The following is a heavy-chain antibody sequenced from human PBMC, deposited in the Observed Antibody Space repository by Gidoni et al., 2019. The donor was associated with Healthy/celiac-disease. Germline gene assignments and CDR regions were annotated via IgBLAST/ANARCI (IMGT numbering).Heavy chain of an antibody. CDR3: ARDPGHQYYYDSSGSQRDY. CDR2: ISSSSSTI. V-gene: IGHV3-48*02. CDR1: GFTFSSYS. Sequence: EVQLVESGGGLVQPGGSLRLSCAASGFTFSSYSMNWVRQAPGKGLEWVSYISSSSSTIYYADSVKGRFTISRDNAKNSLYLQMNSLRDEDTAVYYCARDPGHQYYYDSSGSQRDYWGQGTLVTVSS. J-gene: IGHJ4*02. D-gene: IGHD3-22*01.